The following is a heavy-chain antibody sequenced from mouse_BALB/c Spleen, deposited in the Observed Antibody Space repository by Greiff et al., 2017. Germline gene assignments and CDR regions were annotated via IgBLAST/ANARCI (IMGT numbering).Heavy chain of an antibody. CDR1: GFTFSSYT. Sequence: EVKLVESGGGLVQPGGSLKLSCAASGFTFSSYTMSWVRQTPEKMLEWVAYISNGGGSTYYPDTVKGRFTISRDNAKNTLYLQMSSLKSEDTAMDYCARQNYGNYFDYWGQGTTLTVSS. CDR2: ISNGGGST. CDR3: ARQNYGNYFDY. D-gene: IGHD2-1*01. V-gene: IGHV5-12-2*01. J-gene: IGHJ2*01.